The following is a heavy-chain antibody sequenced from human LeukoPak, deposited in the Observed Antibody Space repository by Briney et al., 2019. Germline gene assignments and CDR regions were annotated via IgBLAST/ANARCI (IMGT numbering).Heavy chain of an antibody. CDR2: IYYSGST. Sequence: SETLSLTCSVSGGSINSRPYYWGWIRQPPGKGLEWIGNIYYSGSTYYNPSLKSRVTISVDTSKNQLSLKLSSVTAADTAVYYCASQYYYGSGSYYNGPHELRNFDYWGQGTLVTVSS. CDR3: ASQYYYGSGSYYNGPHELRNFDY. D-gene: IGHD3-10*01. J-gene: IGHJ4*02. V-gene: IGHV4-39*01. CDR1: GGSINSRPYY.